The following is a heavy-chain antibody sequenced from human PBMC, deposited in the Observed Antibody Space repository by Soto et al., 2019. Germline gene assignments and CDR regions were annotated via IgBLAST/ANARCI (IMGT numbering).Heavy chain of an antibody. CDR1: GGTFSSYA. V-gene: IGHV1-69*13. J-gene: IGHJ4*02. D-gene: IGHD3-3*01. CDR2: IIPIFGTA. CDR3: ARDGAYYDFWSGYSSPYYFDY. Sequence: SVKVSCKASGGTFSSYAISWVRQAPGQGLEWMGGIIPIFGTANYAQKFQGRVTITADESTSTAYMELSSLRSEDTAVYYCARDGAYYDFWSGYSSPYYFDYWGQGTLVTVSS.